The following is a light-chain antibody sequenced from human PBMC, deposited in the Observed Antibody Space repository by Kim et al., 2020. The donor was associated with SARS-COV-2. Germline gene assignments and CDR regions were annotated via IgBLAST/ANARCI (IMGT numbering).Light chain of an antibody. CDR1: QSFSRY. CDR3: QQSYRTPWT. V-gene: IGKV1-39*01. CDR2: VAS. Sequence: ASVGDRVSITCRASQSFSRYLNWYQQKSGKAPELLLYVASNLQSWVPSRFSVRGSGRDFTLTISILQPEDFATYYCQQSYRTPWTFGQGTKVDIK. J-gene: IGKJ1*01.